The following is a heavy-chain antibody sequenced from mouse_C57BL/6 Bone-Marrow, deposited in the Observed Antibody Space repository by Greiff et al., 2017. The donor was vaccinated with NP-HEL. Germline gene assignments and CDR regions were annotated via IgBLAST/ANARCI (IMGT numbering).Heavy chain of an antibody. CDR2: ISLKSDNYAT. J-gene: IGHJ1*03. D-gene: IGHD1-1*02. Sequence: EVKLVESGGGLVQPGGSMKLSCAASGFTFSNYWMNWVRQSPEKGLEWVAQISLKSDNYATHYAVSVPGRFTISRDDSKCSVYQQMNNLRAEDTGVDYCAGRCGNYGYFDVWGTGTTVTVAS. CDR3: AGRCGNYGYFDV. CDR1: GFTFSNYW. V-gene: IGHV6-3*01.